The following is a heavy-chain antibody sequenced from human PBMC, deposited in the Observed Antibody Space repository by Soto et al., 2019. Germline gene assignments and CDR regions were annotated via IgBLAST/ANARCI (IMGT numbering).Heavy chain of an antibody. V-gene: IGHV3-53*01. CDR2: IYSGGST. D-gene: IGHD6-19*01. CDR3: AREALPSGWYRGYYFDY. CDR1: GFTVSSNY. Sequence: GGSLRLSCAASGFTVSSNYMSWVRQAPGKGLEWVSVIYSGGSTYYADSVKGRFTISRDNSKNTLYLQMNSLRAEDTAVYYCAREALPSGWYRGYYFDYWGQGTLVTVSS. J-gene: IGHJ4*02.